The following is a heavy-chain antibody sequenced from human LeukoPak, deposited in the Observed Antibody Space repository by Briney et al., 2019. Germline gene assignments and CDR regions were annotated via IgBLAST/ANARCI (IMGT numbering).Heavy chain of an antibody. CDR2: IYYSGST. CDR3: ARDNGWFDP. D-gene: IGHD2-8*01. J-gene: IGHJ5*02. V-gene: IGHV4-59*01. CDR1: GGSISSYY. Sequence: SETLCLTCTVSGGSISSYYWSWIRQPPGKGLEWIGYIYYSGSTNYNPSLRSRVTISVDTSKNQFSLKLSSVTAADTAVYYCARDNGWFDPWGQGTLVTVSS.